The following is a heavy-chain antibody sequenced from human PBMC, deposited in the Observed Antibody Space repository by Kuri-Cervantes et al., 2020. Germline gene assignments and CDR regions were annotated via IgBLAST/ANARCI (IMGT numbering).Heavy chain of an antibody. CDR3: ARDLQPKPPNGDFDY. V-gene: IGHV3-19*01. D-gene: IGHD2-8*01. CDR1: GFTFSNSD. J-gene: IGHJ4*02. CDR2: VSWNGSRT. Sequence: GESLKISCAASGFTFSNSDMNWVRQAPGKGLEWVSGVSWNGSRTHYADSVKGRFTISRDNSKNTLYLQMNSLRAEDTAVYYWARDLQPKPPNGDFDYWGQGTLVTVSS.